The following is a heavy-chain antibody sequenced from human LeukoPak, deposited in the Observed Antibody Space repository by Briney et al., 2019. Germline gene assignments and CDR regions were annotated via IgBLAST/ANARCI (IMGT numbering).Heavy chain of an antibody. J-gene: IGHJ4*02. CDR1: GGSIRSYF. V-gene: IGHV4-59*08. D-gene: IGHD6-6*01. CDR3: ARRPDGTSHFDY. CDR2: VYYSGST. Sequence: KPSETLSLTCTVSGGSIRSYFWSWIRQPPGKGLEWIGYVYYSGSTNYNPSLKSRVTISVDTSKKQFSLKLSSVTAADTAVYYCARRPDGTSHFDYWGQGTLVTVS.